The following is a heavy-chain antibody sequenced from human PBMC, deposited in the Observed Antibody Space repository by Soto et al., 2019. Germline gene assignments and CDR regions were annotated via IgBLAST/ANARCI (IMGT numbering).Heavy chain of an antibody. CDR3: ARVRDMTTVTNAY. D-gene: IGHD4-17*01. J-gene: IGHJ4*02. CDR2: ISSSSSYI. Sequence: GGSLRLSCAASGFTFSNYIMNWVRQAPGKGLEWVSSISSSSSYIYYADSVKGRFTISRDNAKNSLYLQMNSLRAEDTAMYYCARVRDMTTVTNAYWGQGTLVTVSS. V-gene: IGHV3-21*01. CDR1: GFTFSNYI.